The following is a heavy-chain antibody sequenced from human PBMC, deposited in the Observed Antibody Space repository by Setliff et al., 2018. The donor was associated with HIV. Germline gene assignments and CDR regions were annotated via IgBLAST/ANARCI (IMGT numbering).Heavy chain of an antibody. CDR3: ARDPSAGANLYYYVDV. CDR2: IKQDGSDK. V-gene: IGHV3-7*03. D-gene: IGHD1-26*01. CDR1: GFTFSSNW. Sequence: GGSLRLSCAASGFTFSSNWMSWVRQAPGKGLEWVANIKQDGSDKYYVDSVKGRFIISRDNAKNSVYLQMNSLRAEDTAVYYCARDPSAGANLYYYVDVWGKGTTVTVSS. J-gene: IGHJ6*03.